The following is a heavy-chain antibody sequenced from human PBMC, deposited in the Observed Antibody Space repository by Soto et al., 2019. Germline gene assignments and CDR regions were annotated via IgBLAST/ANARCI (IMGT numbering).Heavy chain of an antibody. CDR3: AKRNWEGCRSISCYFYDH. Sequence: EVQLLESGGGLVQPGGSLRLSCAASGFTFNNYAMSWVRQAPGKGLEWVSGISGSGGSTDYADSVKGRFTISRDTSKNTLYLEMNSLRAEDTAVYYCAKRNWEGCRSISCYFYDHWGQGTLVTVSS. CDR2: ISGSGGST. D-gene: IGHD2-2*01. V-gene: IGHV3-23*01. J-gene: IGHJ5*02. CDR1: GFTFNNYA.